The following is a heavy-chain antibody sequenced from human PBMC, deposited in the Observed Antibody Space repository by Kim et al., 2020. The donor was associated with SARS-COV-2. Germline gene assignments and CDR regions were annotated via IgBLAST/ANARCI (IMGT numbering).Heavy chain of an antibody. V-gene: IGHV3-48*01. Sequence: GGSLRLSCAASGFTFSSYSMNWVRQAPGKGLEWVSYISSSSSTIYYADSVKGRFTISRDNAKHSLYLQMNSLRAEDTAVYYCARDQGGSSNPWCQGTLVT. D-gene: IGHD2-15*01. CDR2: ISSSSSTI. CDR1: GFTFSSYS. J-gene: IGHJ5*02. CDR3: ARDQGGSSNP.